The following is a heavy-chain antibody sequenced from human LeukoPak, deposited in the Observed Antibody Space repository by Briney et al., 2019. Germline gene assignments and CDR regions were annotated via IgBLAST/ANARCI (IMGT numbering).Heavy chain of an antibody. CDR2: ISGDGVST. J-gene: IGHJ4*02. Sequence: GGSLRLSCAASGLPIADLAMHWVRQAPGKGLEWVSLISGDGVSTFYADSVKGRFSISRDNSKNSLSLEMNSLRTEDTAMYYCARESGKFDYWGQGTLVAVSS. CDR3: ARESGKFDY. V-gene: IGHV3-43*02. CDR1: GLPIADLA.